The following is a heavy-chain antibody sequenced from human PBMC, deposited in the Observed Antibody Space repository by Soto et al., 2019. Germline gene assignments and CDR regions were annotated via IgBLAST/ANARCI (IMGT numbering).Heavy chain of an antibody. J-gene: IGHJ6*02. CDR2: INPNRGGT. V-gene: IGHV1-2*02. D-gene: IGHD3-3*01. CDR3: ARAVDFWSVAGYHSYGMDV. Sequence: ASVEVSCKASGYTSIGYYIHWVRQAPGQGLEWLGWINPNRGGTNYGQKFQGRVTMTRDTSISTAYMELSRLRSDDTAVYYCARAVDFWSVAGYHSYGMDVWGQGSTVTVSS. CDR1: GYTSIGYY.